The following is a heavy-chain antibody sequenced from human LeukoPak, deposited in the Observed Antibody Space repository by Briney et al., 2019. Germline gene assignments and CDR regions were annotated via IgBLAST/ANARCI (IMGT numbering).Heavy chain of an antibody. J-gene: IGHJ4*02. CDR2: IYYSGST. V-gene: IGHV4-39*02. D-gene: IGHD3-22*01. Sequence: SETLSLTCTVSGGSISSSSYYWGWIRQPPGKGLEWIGSIYYSGSTYYNPSLKSRVTISVDTSKNQFSLKLSSVTAADTAVYYCARDLSTSYYYDSSAWDYWGQGTLVTVSS. CDR1: GGSISSSSYY. CDR3: ARDLSTSYYYDSSAWDY.